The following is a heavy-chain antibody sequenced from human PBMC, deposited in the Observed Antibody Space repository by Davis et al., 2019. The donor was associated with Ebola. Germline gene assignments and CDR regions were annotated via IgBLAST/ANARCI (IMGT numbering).Heavy chain of an antibody. D-gene: IGHD2-21*02. CDR2: IWYDGSNK. J-gene: IGHJ1*01. V-gene: IGHV3-33*01. CDR1: GFTFSSYG. Sequence: GGSLRLSCAASGFTFSSYGMHWVRQAPGKGLEWVAVIWYDGSNKYYADSVKGRFTISRDNSKNTLYLQMNSLRAEDTAVYYCARDLAYCGGDCYPSLQHWGQGTLVTVSS. CDR3: ARDLAYCGGDCYPSLQH.